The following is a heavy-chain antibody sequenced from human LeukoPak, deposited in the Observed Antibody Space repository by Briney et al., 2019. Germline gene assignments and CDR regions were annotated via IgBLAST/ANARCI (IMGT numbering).Heavy chain of an antibody. CDR3: ARSYGSEPYFDY. J-gene: IGHJ4*02. CDR2: INHSGST. Sequence: SETLSLTCAVYGGSFSGYYWSWIRQPPGKGLEWIGEINHSGSTNYNPSLKSRVTISVDTSKNQFSLKLSSVTAADTAVYYCARSYGSEPYFDYWGQGTLVTVSS. CDR1: GGSFSGYY. D-gene: IGHD3-10*01. V-gene: IGHV4-34*01.